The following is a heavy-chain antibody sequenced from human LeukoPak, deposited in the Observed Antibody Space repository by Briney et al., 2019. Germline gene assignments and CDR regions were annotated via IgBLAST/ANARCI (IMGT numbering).Heavy chain of an antibody. CDR3: ARNEKYCSSTSCPYYYYYYGMDV. CDR1: GFTFSSYS. Sequence: GGSLRLSCAASGFTFSSYSMNWVRQAPGKGLEWVAFIRYDGSNKYYADSVKGRFTISRDNSKNTLYLQMNSLRAEDTAVYYCARNEKYCSSTSCPYYYYYYGMDVWGQGTTVTVSS. CDR2: IRYDGSNK. J-gene: IGHJ6*02. V-gene: IGHV3-30*02. D-gene: IGHD2-2*01.